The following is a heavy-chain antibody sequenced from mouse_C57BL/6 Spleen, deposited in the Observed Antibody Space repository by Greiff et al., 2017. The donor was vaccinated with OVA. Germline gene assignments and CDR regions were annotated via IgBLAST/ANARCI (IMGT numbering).Heavy chain of an antibody. V-gene: IGHV10-1*01. CDR3: VRPFYGNYEFAY. J-gene: IGHJ3*01. Sequence: EVMLVESGGGLVQPKGSLKLSCAASGFSFNTYAMNWVRQAPGKGLEWVARIRSKSNNYATYYADSVKDRFTISRDDSESMLYLQMNNLKTEDTAMYYCVRPFYGNYEFAYWGQGTLVTVSA. D-gene: IGHD2-1*01. CDR1: GFSFNTYA. CDR2: IRSKSNNYAT.